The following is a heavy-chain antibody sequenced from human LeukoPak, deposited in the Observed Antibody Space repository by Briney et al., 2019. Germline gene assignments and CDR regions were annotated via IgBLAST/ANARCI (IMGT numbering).Heavy chain of an antibody. CDR1: GGTFSSSA. Sequence: GSSVKVSCKASGGTFSSSAISWVRQAPGQGLEWMGGIIPIFHTSTYARKFQGRLTITADESTNTAYMELSSLRSDDTGIYYCARELLPGGFADYWGQGTLVTVSS. J-gene: IGHJ4*02. CDR2: IIPIFHTS. V-gene: IGHV1-69*01. CDR3: ARELLPGGFADY. D-gene: IGHD3-22*01.